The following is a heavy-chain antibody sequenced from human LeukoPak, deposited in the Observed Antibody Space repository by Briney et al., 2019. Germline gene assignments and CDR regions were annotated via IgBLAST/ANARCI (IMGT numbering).Heavy chain of an antibody. CDR1: GGSISSYY. V-gene: IGHV4-4*07. J-gene: IGHJ5*02. Sequence: SETLSLTCTVSGGSISSYYWSWIRQPAGKGLEWIGRIYTSGSTNYNPSLKSRVTMSVDTSKNQFSLKLSSVTAADTAVYYCARDIGTVPEGWFDPWGQGTLVTVSS. D-gene: IGHD2-15*01. CDR3: ARDIGTVPEGWFDP. CDR2: IYTSGST.